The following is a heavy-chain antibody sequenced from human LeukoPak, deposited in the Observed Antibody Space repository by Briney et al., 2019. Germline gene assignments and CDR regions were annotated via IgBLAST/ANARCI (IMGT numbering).Heavy chain of an antibody. V-gene: IGHV4-59*01. CDR1: GGSIRSYY. CDR3: ARGELTFDY. J-gene: IGHJ4*02. CDR2: IYYSGST. Sequence: SETLSLTCSVSGGSIRSYYWSWIRQPPGKGLEWIGYIYYSGSTNYNPSLKSRVTISVDTSKNQFSLKLSSVTAADTAVYYCARGELTFDYWGQGTLVTVSS. D-gene: IGHD1-26*01.